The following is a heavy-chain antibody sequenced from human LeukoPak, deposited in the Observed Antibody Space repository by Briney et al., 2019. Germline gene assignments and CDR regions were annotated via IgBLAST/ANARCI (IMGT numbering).Heavy chain of an antibody. CDR3: AKYGSSPS. CDR1: GFTYSNYA. CDR2: ISGSGGRT. V-gene: IGHV3-23*01. D-gene: IGHD2-15*01. Sequence: PGGSLRLSCAASGFTYSNYAMSWVRQAPGKGLEWVSTISGSGGRTYYADSVKGRFTISRDNSKNSLYLQMNSLRPEDTALYYCAKYGSSPSWGQGTLVTVSS. J-gene: IGHJ5*02.